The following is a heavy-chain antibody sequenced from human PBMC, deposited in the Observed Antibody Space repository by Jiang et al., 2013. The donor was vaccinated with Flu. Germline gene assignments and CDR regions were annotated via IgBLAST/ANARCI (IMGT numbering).Heavy chain of an antibody. J-gene: IGHJ4*02. V-gene: IGHV3-48*03. CDR3: ARVPRSSGWLPGX. Sequence: GLVQPGGSLRLSCAASGFTFSSYEMNWVRQAPGKGLEWVSYISSSGSTIYYADSVKGRFTISRDNAKNSLYLQMDSLRAEDTAVYYCARVPRSSGWLPGXWGQGTLVTVSS. CDR2: ISSSGSTI. CDR1: GFTFSSYE. D-gene: IGHD6-19*01.